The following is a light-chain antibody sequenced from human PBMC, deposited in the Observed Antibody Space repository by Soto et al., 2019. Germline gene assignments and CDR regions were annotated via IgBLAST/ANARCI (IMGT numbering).Light chain of an antibody. V-gene: IGKV1-5*01. CDR2: DAS. J-gene: IGKJ5*01. Sequence: DIQMTQSPSTLSASVGDRVTITCRASQSISSRLAWHQQKPGKAPKLLIYDASSLESGVPSRFSGSGSGTEFTLTISSLQPDDFATYYCQQYESYPITFGQGTRLEIK. CDR1: QSISSR. CDR3: QQYESYPIT.